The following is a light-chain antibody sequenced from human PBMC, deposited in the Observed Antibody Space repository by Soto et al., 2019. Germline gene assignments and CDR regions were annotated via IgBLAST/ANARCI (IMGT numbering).Light chain of an antibody. J-gene: IGLJ2*01. CDR1: NSNIGSNA. Sequence: QSVLTQPPSASGTPGQGVAISCSGSNSNIGSNAVNWYQQLPGTAPKRLISGNNQRPSGVPDRFSGSKSGTSAFLAISGLQSADAADYYCAAWDDSLKGVVFGGGTKLTVL. CDR2: GNN. V-gene: IGLV1-44*01. CDR3: AAWDDSLKGVV.